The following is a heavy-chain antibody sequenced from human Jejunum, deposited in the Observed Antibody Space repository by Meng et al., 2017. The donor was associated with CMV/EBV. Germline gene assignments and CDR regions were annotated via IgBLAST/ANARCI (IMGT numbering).Heavy chain of an antibody. CDR2: IRGSTSSSA. CDR3: AKDKRSGYPRDAFDV. V-gene: IGHV3-23*01. Sequence: FIVSDYAMSGVRQAPGKGLEWVSTIRGSTSSSAFYADSVTGRFTVSRDNSKNTLYLQMSSLRPEDTALYYCAKDKRSGYPRDAFDVWGQGTLVTVSS. J-gene: IGHJ3*01. CDR1: FIVSDYA. D-gene: IGHD3-22*01.